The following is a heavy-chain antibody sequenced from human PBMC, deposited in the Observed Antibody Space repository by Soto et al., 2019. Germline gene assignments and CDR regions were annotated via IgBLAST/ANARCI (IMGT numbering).Heavy chain of an antibody. Sequence: GESLKISCKGSGYSFTSYWIGWVRQMPGKGLEWMGIIYPGDSGTRYSPSFQGQVTISADKSISTAYLQWSSLKASDTAMYYCARLKMSYYYDSSGYYFEWFDPWGQGTLVTVSS. V-gene: IGHV5-51*01. CDR2: IYPGDSGT. CDR1: GYSFTSYW. D-gene: IGHD3-22*01. CDR3: ARLKMSYYYDSSGYYFEWFDP. J-gene: IGHJ5*02.